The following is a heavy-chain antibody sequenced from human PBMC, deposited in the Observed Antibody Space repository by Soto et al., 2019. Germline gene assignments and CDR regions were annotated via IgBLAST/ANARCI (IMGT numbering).Heavy chain of an antibody. CDR3: ARDGWGSNWYFDL. Sequence: PGGSLRLSCGAPGVTFKDYGMHWVRQAPGKGLEWVAVISYDGKQTYYADSVKDRFTISKDKSKRTLFLQMNSLRVDDTAVYYCARDGWGSNWYFDLWGRGTLVTVSS. V-gene: IGHV3-30*03. D-gene: IGHD3-16*01. CDR2: ISYDGKQT. J-gene: IGHJ2*01. CDR1: GVTFKDYG.